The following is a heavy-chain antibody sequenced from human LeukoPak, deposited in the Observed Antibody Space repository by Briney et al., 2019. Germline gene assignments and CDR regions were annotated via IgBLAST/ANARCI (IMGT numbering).Heavy chain of an antibody. V-gene: IGHV4-59*02. Sequence: SETLSLTCTVSGASVTDYYWSWLRQSPGKGLEWISYIHHSGNSDYNPSLRSRVTTSLDTSKNQFSLNLISVTAADTAVYYCTRGHWGLQSWSQGTLVTVSS. D-gene: IGHD7-27*01. CDR1: GASVTDYY. J-gene: IGHJ5*02. CDR3: TRGHWGLQS. CDR2: IHHSGNS.